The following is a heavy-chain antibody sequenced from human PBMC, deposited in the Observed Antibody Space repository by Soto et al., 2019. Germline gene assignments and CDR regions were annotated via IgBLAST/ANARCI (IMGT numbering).Heavy chain of an antibody. CDR1: GGSISSYY. CDR2: IYYSGST. V-gene: IGHV4-59*01. Sequence: SETLSLTCTVSGGSISSYYWSWIRQPPGKGLEWIGYIYYSGSTNYNPSLKSRVTISVDTSKNQFSLKLSSVTAADTAVYYCAKDLYVQPPSGWFDPWGQGTVVTVSS. CDR3: AKDLYVQPPSGWFDP. J-gene: IGHJ5*02. D-gene: IGHD1-26*01.